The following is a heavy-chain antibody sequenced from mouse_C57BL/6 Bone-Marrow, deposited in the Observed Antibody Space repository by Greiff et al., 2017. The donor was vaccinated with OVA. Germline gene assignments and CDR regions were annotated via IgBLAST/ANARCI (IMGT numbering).Heavy chain of an antibody. CDR1: GYAFSSSW. J-gene: IGHJ2*01. V-gene: IGHV1-82*01. CDR2: IYPGDGDT. CDR3: ARHEDGYVASSFYY. Sequence: VQLQQSGPELVKPGASVKISCKASGYAFSSSWMNWVKQRPGKGLEWIGRIYPGDGDTNYNGRFKGKATLTADKSSSTAYMQLSSLTSEDSAVYFWARHEDGYVASSFYYEGQGTTLTVSS. D-gene: IGHD2-2*01.